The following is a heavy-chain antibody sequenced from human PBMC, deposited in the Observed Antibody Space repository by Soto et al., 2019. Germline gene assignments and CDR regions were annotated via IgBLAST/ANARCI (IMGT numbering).Heavy chain of an antibody. V-gene: IGHV4-4*07. Sequence: KPSETLSLTCNVSGGSISKFYWAWIRKTAGNGLEWMGRVYATGTTDYNPSLRSRVAMSVDISKKTFSLRLRSVTGAVSGVYYCVRDGSKSLRDWFDPWGQGILVTVSS. J-gene: IGHJ5*02. CDR1: GGSISKFY. CDR2: VYATGTT. CDR3: VRDGSKSLRDWFDP.